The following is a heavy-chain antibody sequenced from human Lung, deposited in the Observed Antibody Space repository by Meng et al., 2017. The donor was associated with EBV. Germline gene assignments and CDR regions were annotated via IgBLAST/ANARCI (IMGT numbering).Heavy chain of an antibody. V-gene: IGHV1-69*01. J-gene: IGHJ4*02. D-gene: IGHD3-10*02. CDR1: GGTFTSHA. CDR2: IDPIFGAP. CDR3: VFREYGDFDY. Sequence: QVQLVQAGAEVKKPVSSVKASCKASGGTFTSHAISWVRQAPGQGLEWVGGIDPIFGAPHYAQKFQGRVTVAADESRSSAFMELSSLRSEDTAVFYCVFREYGDFDYWGQGTLVTVSS.